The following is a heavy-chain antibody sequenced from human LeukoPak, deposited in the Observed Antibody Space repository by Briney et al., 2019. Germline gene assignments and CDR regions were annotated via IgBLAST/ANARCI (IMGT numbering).Heavy chain of an antibody. CDR1: GFTFSSYS. CDR3: ARDPRYCSSTSCYHPDYYYYMDV. J-gene: IGHJ6*03. D-gene: IGHD2-2*01. CDR2: ISSSSSTI. Sequence: GGSLRLSCAASGFTFSSYSMNWVRQAPGKGLEWVSYISSSSSTIYYADSVKGRFTISRDNAKNSLYLQMNSLRAEDTAVYYCARDPRYCSSTSCYHPDYYYYMDVWGKGTTVTVSS. V-gene: IGHV3-48*01.